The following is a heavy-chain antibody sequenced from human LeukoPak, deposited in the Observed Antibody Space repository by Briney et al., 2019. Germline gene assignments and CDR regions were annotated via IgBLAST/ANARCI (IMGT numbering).Heavy chain of an antibody. CDR2: INPSGGST. CDR1: GYTFTSYY. J-gene: IGHJ4*02. D-gene: IGHD3-10*01. V-gene: IGHV1-46*01. Sequence: ASVKVSCKASGYTFTSYYMHWVRQAPGQGLEWVGIINPSGGSTSYAQKFQGRVTMTRDTSTSTVYMELSSLRSEDTAVYYCARDPGSGSYLAYFDYWGQGTLVTVSS. CDR3: ARDPGSGSYLAYFDY.